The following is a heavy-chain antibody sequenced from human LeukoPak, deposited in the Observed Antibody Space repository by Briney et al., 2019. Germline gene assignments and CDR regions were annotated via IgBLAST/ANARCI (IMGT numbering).Heavy chain of an antibody. CDR3: ARITYFKGFDH. J-gene: IGHJ4*02. CDR1: GGSFSGYY. D-gene: IGHD3-10*01. V-gene: IGHV4-34*01. CDR2: INHSGST. Sequence: SETLSLTCAVYGGSFSGYYWSWIRQPPGKGLEWIGEINHSGSTNYNPSLKSRVYISLDTSKNQFSLKLSSVTAADTAVYYCARITYFKGFDHWGQGTLVTVSS.